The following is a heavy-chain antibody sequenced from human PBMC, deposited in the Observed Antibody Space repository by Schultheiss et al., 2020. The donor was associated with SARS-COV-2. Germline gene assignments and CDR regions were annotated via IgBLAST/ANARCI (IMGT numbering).Heavy chain of an antibody. CDR3: ARGGIVVVGEYYGMDV. CDR2: IIPILGTA. J-gene: IGHJ6*02. CDR1: GGTFSSYA. V-gene: IGHV1-69*11. D-gene: IGHD2-15*01. Sequence: SVKVSCKASGGTFSSYAISWVRQAPGQGLEWMGRIIPILGTANYAQKFQGRVTITADESTSTAYMELSSLRSEDTAVYYCARGGIVVVGEYYGMDVWGQGTTVTVSS.